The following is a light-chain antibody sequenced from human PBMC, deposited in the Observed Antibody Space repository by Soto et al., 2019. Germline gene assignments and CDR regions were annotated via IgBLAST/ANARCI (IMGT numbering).Light chain of an antibody. J-gene: IGLJ1*01. Sequence: QSVLTQPASVSGSPGQSIAISCTGTSSDVGGYNYVSWYQQHPGKAPKLLINDVSNRPSGVSSRFSGSKSGNTASLTISGLQAEDEADYYCSSYTISSTYVFGTGTKVNVL. V-gene: IGLV2-14*01. CDR3: SSYTISSTYV. CDR1: SSDVGGYNY. CDR2: DVS.